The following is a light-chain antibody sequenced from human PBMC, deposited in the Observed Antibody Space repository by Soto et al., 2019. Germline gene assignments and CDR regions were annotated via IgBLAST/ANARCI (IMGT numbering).Light chain of an antibody. CDR3: QSYDSSLSGHVV. V-gene: IGLV1-40*01. J-gene: IGLJ2*01. CDR2: GNS. Sequence: QSVLTQPPSVSAAPGQKVTISCSGSSSNIGNNYVSWYQQLPGTAPKLLIYGNSNRPSGVPDRFSGSKSGTSASLAITGLQAEDEADYYCQSYDSSLSGHVVFGGGTKLTVL. CDR1: SSNIGNNY.